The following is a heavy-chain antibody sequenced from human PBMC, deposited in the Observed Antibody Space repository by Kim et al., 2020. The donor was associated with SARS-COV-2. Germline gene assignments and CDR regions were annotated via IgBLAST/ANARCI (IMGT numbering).Heavy chain of an antibody. CDR1: GGSISSYY. J-gene: IGHJ3*02. V-gene: IGHV4-59*08. D-gene: IGHD2-15*01. Sequence: SETLSLTCTVSGGSISSYYWSWIRQPPGKGLEWIGYISNSGSTNYNPSLKSRVTVSVDTSKNQFSLRLSSVTAADTAVYYCSRWALGYCSGGSCFPPGAFDIWCQGTLVAFSS. CDR2: ISNSGST. CDR3: SRWALGYCSGGSCFPPGAFDI.